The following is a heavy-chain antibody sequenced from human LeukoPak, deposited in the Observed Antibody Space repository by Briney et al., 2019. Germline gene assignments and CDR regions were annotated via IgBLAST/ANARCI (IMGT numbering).Heavy chain of an antibody. Sequence: QPGGSLRLSCAASGFTFSSYEMNWVPQAPGKGLEWVSYISSSGSTIYYADSVKGRFTISRDNAKNSLYLQMNSLRAEDTAVYYCSSLSVAWLDYWGQGTLVTVSS. CDR3: SSLSVAWLDY. CDR2: ISSSGSTI. D-gene: IGHD2-21*01. CDR1: GFTFSSYE. J-gene: IGHJ4*02. V-gene: IGHV3-48*03.